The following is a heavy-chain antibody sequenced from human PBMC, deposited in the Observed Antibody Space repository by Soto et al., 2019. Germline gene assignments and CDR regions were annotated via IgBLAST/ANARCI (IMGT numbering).Heavy chain of an antibody. CDR1: GYTFTNYG. CDR2: ISAYNGNT. J-gene: IGHJ6*02. D-gene: IGHD2-15*01. V-gene: IGHV1-18*04. CDR3: ARAGIVVVVAAQYYYYYGMDV. Sequence: GASVKVSCKASGYTFTNYGISWVRRAPGQGLEWMGWISAYNGNTNYAQKLQGRVTMTRDTSTSTVYMELSSLRSEDTAVYYCARAGIVVVVAAQYYYYYGMDVWGQGTTVTVSS.